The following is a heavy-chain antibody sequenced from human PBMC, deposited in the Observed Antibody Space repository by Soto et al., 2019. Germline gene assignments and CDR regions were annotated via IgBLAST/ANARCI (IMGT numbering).Heavy chain of an antibody. J-gene: IGHJ6*02. CDR1: GFTFSSYA. CDR2: ISYDGSNK. CDR3: ARVYSYGSTYYYYGMDV. Sequence: GGSLRLSCAASGFTFSSYAMHWVRQAPGKGLEWVAVISYDGSNKYYADSVKGRFTISRDNSKNTLYLQMNSLRAEDTAVYYCARVYSYGSTYYYYGMDVWGQGTTVTVSS. D-gene: IGHD5-18*01. V-gene: IGHV3-30-3*01.